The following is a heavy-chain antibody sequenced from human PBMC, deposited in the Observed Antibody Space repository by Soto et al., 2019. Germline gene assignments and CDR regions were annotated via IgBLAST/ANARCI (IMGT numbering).Heavy chain of an antibody. D-gene: IGHD2-2*01. CDR2: VSYDGNNK. CDR3: ARDRYSTTSCPGY. J-gene: IGHJ4*02. Sequence: VGSLRLSCAASGFTLSRYAMHWVRQPPGKGLECVAVVSYDGNNKYYADSVKGRFTISRDNSKNTLYLQMNSLRAEDTAVYYCARDRYSTTSCPGYWGQGTLVTVSS. V-gene: IGHV3-30-3*01. CDR1: GFTLSRYA.